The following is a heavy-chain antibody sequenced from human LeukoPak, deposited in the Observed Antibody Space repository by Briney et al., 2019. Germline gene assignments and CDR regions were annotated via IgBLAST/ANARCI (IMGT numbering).Heavy chain of an antibody. D-gene: IGHD6-19*01. Sequence: ASVKVSCKASGYTFTSYYMHWVRQAPGQGLEWMGIINPSGGSTSYAQKLQGRVTMTTDTSTSTAYMELRSLRSDDTAVYYCARDYRGGWYNWFDPWGQGTLVTVSS. CDR3: ARDYRGGWYNWFDP. J-gene: IGHJ5*02. V-gene: IGHV1-46*01. CDR1: GYTFTSYY. CDR2: INPSGGST.